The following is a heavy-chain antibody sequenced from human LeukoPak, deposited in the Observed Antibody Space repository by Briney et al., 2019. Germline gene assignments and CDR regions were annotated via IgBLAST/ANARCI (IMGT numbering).Heavy chain of an antibody. CDR2: IYYSGST. D-gene: IGHD3-3*01. V-gene: IGHV4-30-4*01. CDR3: ARVNTGYYDFWSGDAFDI. CDR1: GGSISSGDYY. J-gene: IGHJ3*02. Sequence: SETLSLTCTVSGGSISSGDYYWSWIRQPPGKGLEWIGYIYYSGSTYYNPSLKSRVTISVDTSKNQFSLKLSSVTAADTAVYYCARVNTGYYDFWSGDAFDIWGQGTMVTVSS.